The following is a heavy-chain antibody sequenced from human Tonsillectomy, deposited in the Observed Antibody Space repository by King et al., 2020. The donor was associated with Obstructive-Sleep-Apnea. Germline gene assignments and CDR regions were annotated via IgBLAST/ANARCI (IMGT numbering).Heavy chain of an antibody. CDR1: GFTFSSYA. D-gene: IGHD1-26*01. J-gene: IGHJ4*02. Sequence: QLVQSGGGVVQPGRSLRLSCAASGFTFSSYAMHWVRQAPGKGLEGVAVISYDGSNKYYADSVKGRFTISRDNSKNTLYLQMNSQRAEATAVYYCARSLELRQGVDYWGQGTLVTVSS. CDR2: ISYDGSNK. V-gene: IGHV3-30*04. CDR3: ARSLELRQGVDY.